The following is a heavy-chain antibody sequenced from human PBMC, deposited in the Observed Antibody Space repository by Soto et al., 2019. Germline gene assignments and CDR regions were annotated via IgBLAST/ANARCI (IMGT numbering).Heavy chain of an antibody. V-gene: IGHV4-4*07. D-gene: IGHD1-7*01. CDR3: ARESGENWSYEAS. J-gene: IGHJ5*02. CDR1: GDSISSYS. CDR2: VSPSGHT. Sequence: SETLSLTCAVSGDSISSYSWNWIRQTAGRGLEWIGRVSPSGHTQYRSSFETRVTISVDMSTNQFFLELRHVTAADTAVYYCARESGENWSYEASWGQGTQVTVSS.